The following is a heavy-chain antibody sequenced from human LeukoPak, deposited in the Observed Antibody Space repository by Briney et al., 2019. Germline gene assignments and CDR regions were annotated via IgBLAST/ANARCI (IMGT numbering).Heavy chain of an antibody. V-gene: IGHV4-34*01. CDR3: ARRRVAAAGTRLNWFDP. CDR1: GGSFSGYY. D-gene: IGHD6-13*01. Sequence: SETLSLTCAVYGGSFSGYYRSWIRQPPGKGLEWIWAINHSGSTNYNPALKSRVPISVDTSNNQFSLKLSSVPAADTAVYYCARRRVAAAGTRLNWFDPWGEGALVTVSS. J-gene: IGHJ5*02. CDR2: INHSGST.